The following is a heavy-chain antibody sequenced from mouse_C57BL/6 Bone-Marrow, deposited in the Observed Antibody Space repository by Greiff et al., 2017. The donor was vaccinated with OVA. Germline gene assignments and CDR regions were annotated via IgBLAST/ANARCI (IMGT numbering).Heavy chain of an antibody. D-gene: IGHD2-5*01. Sequence: EVQLQQSGPELVKPGASVKISCKASGYTFTDYYMNWVKQSHGKSLEWIGDINPNNGGTSYNQKFKGKATLTVDKSSSTAYMELRSLTSEDSAVYYCARSYSNYVAYWGQGTLVTVSA. J-gene: IGHJ3*01. CDR2: INPNNGGT. V-gene: IGHV1-26*01. CDR1: GYTFTDYY. CDR3: ARSYSNYVAY.